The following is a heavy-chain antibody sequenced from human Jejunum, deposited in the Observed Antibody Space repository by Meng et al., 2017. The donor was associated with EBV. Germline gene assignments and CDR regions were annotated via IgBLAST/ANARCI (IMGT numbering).Heavy chain of an antibody. V-gene: IGHV4-61*08. Sequence: QVQQQEWGPGLVKPSETLSLTCTVSGGSVSSGGYYWSWIRQPPGKGLEWIGYIYNSESTNYKSSLKSRVTISADTSKNQFSLRLSSVTAADTAVYYCARDQNGSYFAYWGQGTLVTVSS. D-gene: IGHD1-26*01. CDR1: GGSVSSGGYY. CDR2: IYNSEST. CDR3: ARDQNGSYFAY. J-gene: IGHJ4*02.